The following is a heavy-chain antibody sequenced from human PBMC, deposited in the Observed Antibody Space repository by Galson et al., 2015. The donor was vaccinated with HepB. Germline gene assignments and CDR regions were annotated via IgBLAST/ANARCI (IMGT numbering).Heavy chain of an antibody. V-gene: IGHV4-39*01. D-gene: IGHD3-10*01. Sequence: GKGLEWIGTIFFSGASYYNPSLQSRVTISVDTSKNQFSLKMNSVTAADTAMYYCARLPYVSGSYYKKLGWFDPWGQGTQVTVSS. J-gene: IGHJ5*02. CDR3: ARLPYVSGSYYKKLGWFDP. CDR2: IFFSGAS.